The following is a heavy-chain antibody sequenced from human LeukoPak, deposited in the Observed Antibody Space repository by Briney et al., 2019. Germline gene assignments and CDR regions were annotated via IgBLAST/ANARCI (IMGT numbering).Heavy chain of an antibody. V-gene: IGHV1-2*02. CDR1: GGTFSSYA. J-gene: IGHJ4*02. Sequence: ASVKVSCKASGGTFSSYAISWVRQAPGQGLEWMGWINPNSGGTNYAQKFQGRVTMTRDTSISTAYMELSRLRSDDTAVYYCARGGEGYFHDILTGKAPSYYFDYWGQGTLVTVSS. CDR3: ARGGEGYFHDILTGKAPSYYFDY. D-gene: IGHD3-9*01. CDR2: INPNSGGT.